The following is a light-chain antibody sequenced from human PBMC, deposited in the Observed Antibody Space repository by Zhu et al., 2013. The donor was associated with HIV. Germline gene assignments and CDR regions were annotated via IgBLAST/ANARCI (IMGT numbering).Light chain of an antibody. CDR2: DAS. V-gene: IGKV3-11*01. CDR1: QNINNNY. J-gene: IGKJ3*01. CDR3: QQRSNWPLFT. Sequence: EVVLTQSPGTLSLSPGERATLSCRASQNINNNYLAWFQQKPGQAPRLVIYDASRRATGIPARFSGSGSGTDFTLTISSLEPEDFTVYYCQQRSNWPLFTFGPGTKVDIK.